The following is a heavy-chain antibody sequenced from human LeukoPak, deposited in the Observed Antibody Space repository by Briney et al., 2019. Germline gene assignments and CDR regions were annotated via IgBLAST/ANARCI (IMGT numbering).Heavy chain of an antibody. Sequence: SETLSLTCTVSGGSISSYYWSWIRQPPGKGLEWIGYIYYSGSTNYNPSLKSRVTISVDTSKTQFSLKLSSVTAADTAVYYCARSGSELLWFGESIPYYFDYWGQGTLVTVSS. CDR2: IYYSGST. V-gene: IGHV4-59*01. J-gene: IGHJ4*02. D-gene: IGHD3-10*01. CDR1: GGSISSYY. CDR3: ARSGSELLWFGESIPYYFDY.